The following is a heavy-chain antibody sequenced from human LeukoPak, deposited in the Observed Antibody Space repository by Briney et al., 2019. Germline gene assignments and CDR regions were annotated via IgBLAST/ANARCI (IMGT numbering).Heavy chain of an antibody. V-gene: IGHV4-39*07. CDR2: IYYSGST. CDR1: GSSISSSSYY. J-gene: IGHJ6*02. D-gene: IGHD1-7*01. CDR3: ARVKELLYYGMDV. Sequence: ASETLSLTCTVSGSSISSSSYYWGWIRQPPGKGLEWIGSIYYSGSTYYNPSLKSRVTISVDTSKNQFSLKLSSVTAADTAVYYCARVKELLYYGMDVWGQGTTVTVSS.